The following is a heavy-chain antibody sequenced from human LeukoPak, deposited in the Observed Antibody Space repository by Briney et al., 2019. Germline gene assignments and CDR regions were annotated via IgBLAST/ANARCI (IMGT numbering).Heavy chain of an antibody. Sequence: PSETLSLTCTVSGGSISSYYWSWIRQPPGKGLEWIGYIYYSGSTNYNPSLKSRVTISVDTSKNQFSLKLSSVTAADTAVYYCASTTVTTTLRYYVHRGSMDVWGQGTTVTVSS. V-gene: IGHV4-59*01. D-gene: IGHD4-17*01. CDR2: IYYSGST. CDR3: ASTTVTTTLRYYVHRGSMDV. J-gene: IGHJ6*02. CDR1: GGSISSYY.